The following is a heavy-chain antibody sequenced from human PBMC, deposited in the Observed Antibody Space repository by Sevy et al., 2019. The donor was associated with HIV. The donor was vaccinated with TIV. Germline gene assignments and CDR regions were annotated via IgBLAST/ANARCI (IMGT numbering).Heavy chain of an antibody. V-gene: IGHV3-30*18. J-gene: IGHJ5*02. CDR3: AKGDGALTGIDP. CDR1: GFTFSDYA. D-gene: IGHD7-27*01. Sequence: GGSLRLSCAASGFTFSDYAMHWVRLAPGKGLEWVALMSYDGSNQYYADSVKVRFIISKDNSKNTLYLQMNSLRVEDTAVYYCAKGDGALTGIDPWGQGTLVTVSS. CDR2: MSYDGSNQ.